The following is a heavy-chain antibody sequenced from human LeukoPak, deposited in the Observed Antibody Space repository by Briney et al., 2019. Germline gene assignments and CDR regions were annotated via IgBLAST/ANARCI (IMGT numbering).Heavy chain of an antibody. V-gene: IGHV1-2*02. CDR2: IKPDSGAT. CDR3: ARDHDYGPDY. CDR1: GYTFTVHY. J-gene: IGHJ4*02. D-gene: IGHD4/OR15-4a*01. Sequence: LAASVKVSCKASGYTFTVHYMHWLRQAPGQGLEWMGWIKPDSGATNFAQNFQGRVPMTSDTSINTAYMELSSLTSDDTAMYYCARDHDYGPDYWGQGTLVTVSA.